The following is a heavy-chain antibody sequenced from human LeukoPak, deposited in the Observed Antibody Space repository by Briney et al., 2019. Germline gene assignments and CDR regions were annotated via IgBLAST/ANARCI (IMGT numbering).Heavy chain of an antibody. Sequence: TETLSLTCTVSGGSISSYCWGWIRQPPGKGLEWIGSICYSGSTFYNPSLKSRVTLSVDTSKNQFSLKLSSVTAADTALYYCARTENYIPEDCFDPWGQGTLATVSS. D-gene: IGHD5-24*01. CDR3: ARTENYIPEDCFDP. J-gene: IGHJ5*02. CDR2: ICYSGST. V-gene: IGHV4-39*01. CDR1: GGSISSYC.